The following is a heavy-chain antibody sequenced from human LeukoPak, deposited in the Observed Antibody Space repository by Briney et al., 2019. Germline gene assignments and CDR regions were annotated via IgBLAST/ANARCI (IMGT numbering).Heavy chain of an antibody. CDR2: INPNSGGT. CDR3: ASRPQDGHYPAEIFDY. Sequence: ASVKVSCKASGYTFTGYYMHWVRQAPGQGLEWMGWINPNSGGTNYAQKFQGRVTMTRDTSISTGYMELSRLRSDDTAVYYCASRPQDGHYPAEIFDYGGEGTLVTVSS. CDR1: GYTFTGYY. J-gene: IGHJ4*02. D-gene: IGHD3-22*01. V-gene: IGHV1-2*02.